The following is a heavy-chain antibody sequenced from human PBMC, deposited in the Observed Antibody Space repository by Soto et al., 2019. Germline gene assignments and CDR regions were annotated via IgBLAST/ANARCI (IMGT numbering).Heavy chain of an antibody. CDR3: ATQNGGYEAPFDY. J-gene: IGHJ4*02. CDR1: GGSIXSSSYY. CDR2: IHYSGST. Sequence: PSETLSLTCAVSGGSIXSSSYYWGWIRQPPGKGLEWIGHIHYSGSTNYNPSLKSRVTMSIDTSKNQVSLNLISVTAADTAVYYCATQNGGYEAPFDYWGQGTLVTVSS. V-gene: IGHV4-61*05. D-gene: IGHD5-12*01.